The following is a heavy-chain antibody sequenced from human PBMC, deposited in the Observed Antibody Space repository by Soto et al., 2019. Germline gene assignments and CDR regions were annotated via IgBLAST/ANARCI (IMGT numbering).Heavy chain of an antibody. J-gene: IGHJ3*02. V-gene: IGHV1-69*12. D-gene: IGHD3-22*01. CDR3: ARDVYYYDSSGYYLDAFDI. CDR2: IIPIFGTA. Sequence: QVQLVQSGAEVKKPGSSVKVSCKASGGTFSSYAISWVRQAPGQGLEWMGGIIPIFGTANYAQKFQGRVTITADESTSTAYMELSSLRSEDTAVYYCARDVYYYDSSGYYLDAFDIWGQGTMVTVSS. CDR1: GGTFSSYA.